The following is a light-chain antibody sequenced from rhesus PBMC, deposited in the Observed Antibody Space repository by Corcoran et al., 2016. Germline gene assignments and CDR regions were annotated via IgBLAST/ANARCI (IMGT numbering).Light chain of an antibody. V-gene: IGKV3-40*03. Sequence: EIVMTQSPATLSLSPGETATLPCRATESVGSYLAWYQQKPGQAPKLLVHSADFRATGIPDRFSGRGSRTDFTLTISSLEPEDVGIYHCQQYNDLLYGFGQGSKVEIK. CDR2: SAD. J-gene: IGKJ2*01. CDR1: ESVGSY. CDR3: QQYNDLLYG.